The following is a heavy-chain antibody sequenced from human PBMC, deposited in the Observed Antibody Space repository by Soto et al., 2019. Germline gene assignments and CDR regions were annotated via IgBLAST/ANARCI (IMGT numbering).Heavy chain of an antibody. V-gene: IGHV1-18*04. J-gene: IGHJ5*02. Sequence: ASVKVSCKASGYTITGYYMNWVRQAPGQGLEWMGWISAYNGNTNYAQKLQGRVTMTTDTSTSTAYMELRSLRSDDTAVYYCARDAYYYVSWGQGTLVTVSS. CDR3: ARDAYYYVS. CDR2: ISAYNGNT. CDR1: GYTITGYY. D-gene: IGHD3-10*02.